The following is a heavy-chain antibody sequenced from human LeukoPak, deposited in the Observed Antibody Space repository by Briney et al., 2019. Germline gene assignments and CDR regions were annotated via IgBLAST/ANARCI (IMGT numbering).Heavy chain of an antibody. CDR2: ISSSSSYI. J-gene: IGHJ4*02. CDR1: GFTFSSYS. CDR3: ARDRGALRFLEWSY. V-gene: IGHV3-21*01. Sequence: KAGGSLRLSCAASGFTFSSYSMNWVRQAPGKGLEWVSSISSSSSYIYYADSVKGRFTISRDNAKNSLYLQMNSLRAEDTAVYYCARDRGALRFLEWSYWGQGTLVTVSS. D-gene: IGHD3-3*01.